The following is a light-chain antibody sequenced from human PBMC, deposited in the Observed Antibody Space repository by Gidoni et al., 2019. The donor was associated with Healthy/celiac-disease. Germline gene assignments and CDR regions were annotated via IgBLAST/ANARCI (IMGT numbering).Light chain of an antibody. CDR2: GNS. V-gene: IGLV1-40*01. Sequence: QSVLTQPPSVSGAPAQRVPIPWTGSSVNIGAGYDVPWYQQLPGTAPKLLIYGNSKRPSGVPDRFSGSKSGTSASLAITGLQAEDEADYYCQSYDSSLSGSKVVFGGGTKLTVL. CDR3: QSYDSSLSGSKVV. CDR1: SVNIGAGYD. J-gene: IGLJ2*01.